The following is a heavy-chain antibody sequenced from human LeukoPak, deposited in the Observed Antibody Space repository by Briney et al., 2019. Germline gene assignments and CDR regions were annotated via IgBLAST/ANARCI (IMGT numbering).Heavy chain of an antibody. CDR3: VRDTSPAESGQAYDAFDL. CDR2: IYSGGST. CDR1: GFNVSRNY. Sequence: GGSLRLSCAASGFNVSRNYMSWVRQAPGKGLEWVSVIYSGGSTYCADSVKGRFIISRDNSKNTVYLQMNSLRAEDTAVYYCVRDTSPAESGQAYDAFDLWGQGTMVTVSS. V-gene: IGHV3-53*01. J-gene: IGHJ3*01. D-gene: IGHD1-26*01.